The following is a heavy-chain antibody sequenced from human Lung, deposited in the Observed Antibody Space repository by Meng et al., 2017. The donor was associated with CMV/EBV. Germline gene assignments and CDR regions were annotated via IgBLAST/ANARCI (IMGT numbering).Heavy chain of an antibody. D-gene: IGHD3-9*01. Sequence: GEXXKISCAASGFTVSSNYMSWVRQAPGKGLEWVSVIYSGGSTYYADSVKGRFTISRDNSKNTLYLQMNSLRAEDTAVYYCARNYGIWTGSEVWGQGTRVTVAS. V-gene: IGHV3-66*02. CDR3: ARNYGIWTGSEV. CDR2: IYSGGST. CDR1: GFTVSSNY. J-gene: IGHJ6*02.